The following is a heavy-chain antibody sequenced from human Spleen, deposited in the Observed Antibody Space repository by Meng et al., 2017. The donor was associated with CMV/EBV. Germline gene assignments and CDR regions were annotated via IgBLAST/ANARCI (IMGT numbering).Heavy chain of an antibody. CDR1: GGSVSSGSYY. D-gene: IGHD1-1*01. J-gene: IGHJ3*02. CDR2: IYYSGST. CDR3: ARKTTGTTDDTFDI. Sequence: SETLSLTCAVYGGSVSSGSYYWSWIRQPPGKGLEWIGYIYYSGSTNYNPSLKSRVTISVDTSKNQFSLKLSSVTAADTAVYYCARKTTGTTDDTFDIWGQGTMVTVSS. V-gene: IGHV4-61*01.